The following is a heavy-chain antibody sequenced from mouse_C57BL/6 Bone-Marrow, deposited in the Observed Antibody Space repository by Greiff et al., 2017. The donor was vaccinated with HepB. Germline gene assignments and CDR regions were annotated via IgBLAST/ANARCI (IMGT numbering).Heavy chain of an antibody. V-gene: IGHV14-4*01. CDR1: GFNIKDDY. J-gene: IGHJ2*01. Sequence: EVQLQQSGAELVRPGASVKLSCTASGFNIKDDYMHWLKQRPEQGLEWIGWIDPENGDTEYASKFQGKATITADTSSNTAYLQLSSLTSEDTAVYYCTPYYYGSAWGQGTTLTVSS. CDR2: IDPENGDT. D-gene: IGHD1-1*01. CDR3: TPYYYGSA.